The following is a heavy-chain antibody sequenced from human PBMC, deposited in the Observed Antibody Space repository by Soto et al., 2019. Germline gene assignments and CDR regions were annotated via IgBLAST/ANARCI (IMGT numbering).Heavy chain of an antibody. CDR1: GFTFSSYC. D-gene: IGHD6-6*01. V-gene: IGHV3-74*01. Sequence: GGSLRLSCAASGFTFSSYCIHWVRQAPGKGLVWVSRINSDGSSTSYADSVKGRFTISRDNAKNTLYLQMNSLRAEDTAVYYCARDDWQLVGYYYGMDVWGQGTTVTVSS. CDR2: INSDGSST. J-gene: IGHJ6*02. CDR3: ARDDWQLVGYYYGMDV.